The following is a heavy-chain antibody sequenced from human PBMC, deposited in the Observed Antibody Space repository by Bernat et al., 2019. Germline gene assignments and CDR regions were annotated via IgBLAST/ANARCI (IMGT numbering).Heavy chain of an antibody. Sequence: QVQLQESGPGLVKPSETLSLTCTVSGGSISSYYWSWIRQPPGKGLEWIGYIYYSGSTNYNPSLKSRVTISVDTSKNQFSLKLSSVTAADTAVYYCARASRYDFWSGYSWFDPWGQGTLVTVSS. CDR2: IYYSGST. CDR3: ARASRYDFWSGYSWFDP. V-gene: IGHV4-59*01. J-gene: IGHJ5*02. CDR1: GGSISSYY. D-gene: IGHD3-3*01.